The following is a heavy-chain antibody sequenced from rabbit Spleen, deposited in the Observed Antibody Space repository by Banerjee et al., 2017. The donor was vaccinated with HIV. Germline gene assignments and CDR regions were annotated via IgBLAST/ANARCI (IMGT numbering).Heavy chain of an antibody. CDR2: IYAGSSGST. CDR1: GFIFSDNFY. D-gene: IGHD4-2*01. Sequence: QSLEESGGDLVKPGASLTLTCKASGFIFSDNFYMCWVRQAPGKGLEWIACIYAGSSGSTYYASWAKGRFTISKTSSTTVTLQMTSLTAADTATYFCARSYASYAAGGWDSWGPGTLVTVS. CDR3: ARSYASYAAGGWDS. V-gene: IGHV1S40*01. J-gene: IGHJ4*01.